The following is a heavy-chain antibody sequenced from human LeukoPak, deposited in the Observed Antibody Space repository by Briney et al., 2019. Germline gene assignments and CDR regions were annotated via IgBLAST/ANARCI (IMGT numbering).Heavy chain of an antibody. CDR3: AKGKDSVAGATNDY. CDR1: GFTFSSYS. CDR2: ISSSGTYK. V-gene: IGHV3-21*01. J-gene: IGHJ4*02. Sequence: GGSLRLSCAVSGFTFSSYSMSWVRQAPGKGLEWVSSISSSGTYKYYADSVKGRFTISRDNAKNSLYLQMNSLRAEDTAVYYCAKGKDSVAGATNDYWGQGTLVTVSS. D-gene: IGHD6-19*01.